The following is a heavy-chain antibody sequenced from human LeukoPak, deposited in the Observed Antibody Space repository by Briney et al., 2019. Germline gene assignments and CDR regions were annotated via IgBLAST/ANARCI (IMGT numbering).Heavy chain of an antibody. Sequence: PGGSLRLSCAASGFTVSSNYMSWVRQAPGKGLEWVSVIYSGGSTYYADSVKGRFTISRDNSKNTLYLQMNSLRAEDTAVYYCAREANTAMAHSNDYWGQGTLVTVSS. CDR1: GFTVSSNY. V-gene: IGHV3-53*01. CDR3: AREANTAMAHSNDY. CDR2: IYSGGST. J-gene: IGHJ4*02. D-gene: IGHD5-18*01.